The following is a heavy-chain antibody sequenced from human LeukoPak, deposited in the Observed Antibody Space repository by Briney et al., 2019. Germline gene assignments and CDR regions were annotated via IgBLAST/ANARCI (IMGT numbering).Heavy chain of an antibody. J-gene: IGHJ4*02. Sequence: SETLSLTCTVSGDSINSNYWSWMRQPPGKGLEWIGYIYYGGSTNYNPSLKSRVSMSVDTSKNQFSLNLSSVTAADTAVYYCARLLAGCPGGRCRAHFDYWDQGTLVTVSS. CDR3: ARLLAGCPGGRCRAHFDY. CDR2: IYYGGST. CDR1: GDSINSNY. D-gene: IGHD2-15*01. V-gene: IGHV4-59*01.